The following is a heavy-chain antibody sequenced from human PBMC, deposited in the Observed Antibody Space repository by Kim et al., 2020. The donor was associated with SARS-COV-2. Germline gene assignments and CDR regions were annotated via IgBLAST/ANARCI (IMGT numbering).Heavy chain of an antibody. D-gene: IGHD6-13*01. CDR2: IYHSGST. Sequence: SETLSLTCAVSGGSISSSNWWSWVRQPPGKGLEWIGEIYHSGSTNYNPSLKSRVTISVDKSKNQFSLKLSSVTAADTAVYYCARTGYSSSWYYFDYWGQGTLVTVSS. CDR3: ARTGYSSSWYYFDY. CDR1: GGSISSSNW. V-gene: IGHV4-4*02. J-gene: IGHJ4*02.